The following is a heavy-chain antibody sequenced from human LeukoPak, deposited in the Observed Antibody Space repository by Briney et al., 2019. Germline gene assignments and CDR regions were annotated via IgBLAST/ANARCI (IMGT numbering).Heavy chain of an antibody. Sequence: ASVKVSCKASGYTFTSYYMHWVRQAPGQGLEWMGIINPSGGSTSYAQKFQGRVTMTTDTSTSTAYMELRSLRSDDTAVYYCARDHDTAMANDYWGQGTLVTVSS. V-gene: IGHV1-46*01. D-gene: IGHD5-18*01. CDR2: INPSGGST. CDR1: GYTFTSYY. CDR3: ARDHDTAMANDY. J-gene: IGHJ4*02.